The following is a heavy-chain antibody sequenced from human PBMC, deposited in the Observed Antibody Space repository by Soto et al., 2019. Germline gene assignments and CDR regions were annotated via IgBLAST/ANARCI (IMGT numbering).Heavy chain of an antibody. J-gene: IGHJ6*02. V-gene: IGHV1-3*04. Sequence: ASVKVSCKASGYSFNSYALHWVRQAPGQRLEWMGWINTGNGNTKYSQKFQGRVTITWDTSASTAYMELSSLKSEDTAVYYCASSSLYGMDVWGQGTTVTVSS. CDR3: ASSSLYGMDV. CDR2: INTGNGNT. CDR1: GYSFNSYA.